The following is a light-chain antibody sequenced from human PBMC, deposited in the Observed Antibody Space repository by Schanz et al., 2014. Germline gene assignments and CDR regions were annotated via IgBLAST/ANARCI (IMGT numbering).Light chain of an antibody. Sequence: QSALTQPASVSGSPGQSITISCTGTASDIGSYNYVSWYQHHPARAPKLLIYDVDNRPSAVSTRFSGSKSGNTASLTISGLQPDDEADYYCSSFRYSATQYGTQFGGGTKLTVL. CDR2: DVD. V-gene: IGLV2-14*03. CDR3: SSFRYSATQYGTQ. CDR1: ASDIGSYNY. J-gene: IGLJ2*01.